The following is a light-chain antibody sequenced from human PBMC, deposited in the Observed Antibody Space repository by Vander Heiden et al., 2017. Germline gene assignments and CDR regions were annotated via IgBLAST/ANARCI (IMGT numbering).Light chain of an antibody. J-gene: IGKJ1*01. V-gene: IGKV4-1*01. CDR3: QQYYSTPWT. Sequence: DIVMTQSPDSLAVSLGERATINCKSSQSVLYSSNNKNYLAWYQQKPGQPPKLLICWASTRESGVPDRFSGSGSGTDCTLPISSLQAEDVAVYYCQQYYSTPWTFGQGTKVEIK. CDR1: QSVLYSSNNKNY. CDR2: WAS.